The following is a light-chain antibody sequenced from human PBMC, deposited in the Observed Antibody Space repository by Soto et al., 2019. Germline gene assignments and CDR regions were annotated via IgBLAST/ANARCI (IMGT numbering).Light chain of an antibody. Sequence: EIVMTQSPATLSVSPGERATLACRASQSISTELAWYQQKPGQPPRLLIYSASTRATGVPARFTGSGSGSEFTLNIRGLQSADCAVYDCPQGHNWPLTFGQGTRLAI. CDR1: QSISTE. V-gene: IGKV3-15*01. CDR2: SAS. CDR3: PQGHNWPLT. J-gene: IGKJ2*01.